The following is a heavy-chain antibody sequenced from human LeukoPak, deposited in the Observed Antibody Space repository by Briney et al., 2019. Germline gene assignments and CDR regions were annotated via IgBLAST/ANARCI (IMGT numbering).Heavy chain of an antibody. CDR3: ARRGYDSRGYRDAFDI. Sequence: GDFLMFSCYGSFYIITNCLIAWLRPIPGKVLELLGISYTGSSVSTYDPAFQGQVTISADKSISTVYLQWSRLKASDTAMYYCARRGYDSRGYRDAFDIWGQGTMVTVSS. V-gene: IGHV5-51*01. D-gene: IGHD3-22*01. CDR2: SYTGSSVS. CDR1: FYIITNCL. J-gene: IGHJ3*02.